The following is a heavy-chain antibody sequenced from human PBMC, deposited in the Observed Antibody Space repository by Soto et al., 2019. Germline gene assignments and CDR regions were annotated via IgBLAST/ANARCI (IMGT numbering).Heavy chain of an antibody. CDR3: AKDLGGYCSGGSCHSRQYYFDY. J-gene: IGHJ4*02. CDR1: GFTFSSYA. Sequence: GGSLRLSCAASGFTFSSYAMSWVRQAPGKGLEWVSAISGSGGSTYYADSVKGRFTISRDNSKNTLYLQMNSLRAEDTAVYYCAKDLGGYCSGGSCHSRQYYFDYWGQGTLVTVSS. V-gene: IGHV3-23*01. D-gene: IGHD2-15*01. CDR2: ISGSGGST.